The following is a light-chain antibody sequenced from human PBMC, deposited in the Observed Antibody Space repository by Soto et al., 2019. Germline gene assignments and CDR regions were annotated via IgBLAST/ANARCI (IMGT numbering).Light chain of an antibody. CDR1: QTISSY. V-gene: IGKV1-39*01. CDR3: QQSYSSPFT. CDR2: AAS. Sequence: DIQMTQSPSSLSASVGDRVTITCRASQTISSYLNWYQKKPGKAPKLLIYAASSLQSGVPSRFGGSGSGTDFTLTISSLQPEDFATYYCQQSYSSPFTFGGGTDVEIK. J-gene: IGKJ4*01.